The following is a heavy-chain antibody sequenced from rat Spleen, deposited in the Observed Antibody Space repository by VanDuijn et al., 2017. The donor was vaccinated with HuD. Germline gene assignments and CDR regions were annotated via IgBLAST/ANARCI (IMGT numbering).Heavy chain of an antibody. V-gene: IGHV5-31*01. Sequence: EVQLVESGGGLVLPGRSLKLSCVTSGFTFNYYWMTWIRQAPGKGLEWVASITNTGGGTYSPDSVKGRFTISRDIAKSTLYLQMDSLRSEDTSTYYCARNYYSGDYFDYWGQGVMVTVSS. CDR1: GFTFNYYW. CDR2: ITNTGGGT. D-gene: IGHD1-1*01. J-gene: IGHJ2*01. CDR3: ARNYYSGDYFDY.